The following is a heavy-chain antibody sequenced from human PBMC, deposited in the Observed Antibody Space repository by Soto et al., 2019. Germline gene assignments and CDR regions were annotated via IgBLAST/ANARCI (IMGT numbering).Heavy chain of an antibody. D-gene: IGHD6-13*01. V-gene: IGHV3-74*01. CDR2: INNSGGST. Sequence: GGSLRLSCAASGFTFSSYWMHWVRQAPGKGLVWVSRINNSGGSTYYADSVKGRFTISRDNSKNTLYLQMNSLRAEDTAVCYCARYGTARTSTAAACPTLGALSDVWGQGTTVTVSS. J-gene: IGHJ6*02. CDR3: ARYGTARTSTAAACPTLGALSDV. CDR1: GFTFSSYW.